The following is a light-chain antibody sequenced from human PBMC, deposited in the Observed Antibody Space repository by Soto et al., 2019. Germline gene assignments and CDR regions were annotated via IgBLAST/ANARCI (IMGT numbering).Light chain of an antibody. V-gene: IGLV2-8*01. J-gene: IGLJ1*01. Sequence: QSVLTQPPSASGSPGQSVTISCTGTSIDVGGYNYVSWYQQHPGKAPKLMIYEVSKRPSGVPDRFSGSKSGNTASLTVSGLQAEDEADYYCSSYAGSNTPYVFGTGTKLTVL. CDR2: EVS. CDR3: SSYAGSNTPYV. CDR1: SIDVGGYNY.